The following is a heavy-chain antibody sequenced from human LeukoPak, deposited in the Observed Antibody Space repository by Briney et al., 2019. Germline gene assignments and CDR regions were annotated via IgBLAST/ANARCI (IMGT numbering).Heavy chain of an antibody. J-gene: IGHJ4*02. D-gene: IGHD3-16*01. Sequence: GRSLRLSCAASGFTFSSYAMHWVRQAPGKGLEWVAVISYDGSNKYYADSVKGRFTIARDNSKNTLYLQMSSLRAEDTAVYYCSRDRRGGFDYWGQGTLVTVSS. CDR1: GFTFSSYA. V-gene: IGHV3-30-3*01. CDR3: SRDRRGGFDY. CDR2: ISYDGSNK.